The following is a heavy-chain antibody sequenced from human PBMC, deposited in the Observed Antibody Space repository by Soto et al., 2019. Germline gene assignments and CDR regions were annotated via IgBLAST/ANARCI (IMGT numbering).Heavy chain of an antibody. V-gene: IGHV3-15*01. Sequence: GGSLRLSCAASGFTFSNAWMSWVRQAPGKGLEWVGRIKSKTDGGTTDYAAPVKGRFTISRDDSKNPLYLQMISLKTEATAVYYCTTDPNLLFDYWGQGTLVTVSS. CDR2: IKSKTDGGTT. J-gene: IGHJ4*02. CDR1: GFTFSNAW. D-gene: IGHD2-15*01. CDR3: TTDPNLLFDY.